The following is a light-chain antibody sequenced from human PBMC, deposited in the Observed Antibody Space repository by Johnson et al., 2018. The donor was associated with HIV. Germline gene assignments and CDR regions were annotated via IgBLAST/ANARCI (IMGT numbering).Light chain of an antibody. CDR2: DNH. CDR1: SSNIGNNY. J-gene: IGLJ1*01. Sequence: QSVLTQPPSVSAAPGQKVTISCSGSSSNIGNNYVSWYQQLPGTAPKLLIFDNHKRPSGIPDRFSGSMSGTSATLGITGLQTGDEADYYCGTWDCSLRAYVFGTGTKVTVL. CDR3: GTWDCSLRAYV. V-gene: IGLV1-51*01.